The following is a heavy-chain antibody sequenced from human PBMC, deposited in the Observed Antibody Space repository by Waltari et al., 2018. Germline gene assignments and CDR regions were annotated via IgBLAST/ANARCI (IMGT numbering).Heavy chain of an antibody. D-gene: IGHD3-16*01. CDR2: IKGDGNEK. J-gene: IGHJ4*02. V-gene: IGHV3-7*01. Sequence: EVQLVESGGGLVQPGGSLRLFCEASGFTFDTYWRYWVRQAPGKGLEWVASIKGDGNEKNYVDAVKGRFTATTDNATTSLFLQMNSLRVEDTDVYYCARDEWGKGPGLDCWGQGTLVTVSS. CDR1: GFTFDTYW. CDR3: ARDEWGKGPGLDC.